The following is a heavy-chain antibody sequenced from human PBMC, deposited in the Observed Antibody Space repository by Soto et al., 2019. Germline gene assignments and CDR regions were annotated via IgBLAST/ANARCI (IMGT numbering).Heavy chain of an antibody. CDR1: GYAFTGYY. CDR3: ATRYSYVHF. CDR2: INPNSGDT. V-gene: IGHV1-2*02. D-gene: IGHD5-18*01. Sequence: ASVKVSCKSSGYAFTGYYIHWVRQAPGQGLEWMGWINPNSGDTNYAQKFQGRVTMTRDTSFSTAYMELSSLRSDDTAVYYCATRYSYVHFWGQGSLVTVSS. J-gene: IGHJ4*02.